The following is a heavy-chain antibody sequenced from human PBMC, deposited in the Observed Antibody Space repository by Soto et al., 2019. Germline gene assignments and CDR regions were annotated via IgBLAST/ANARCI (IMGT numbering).Heavy chain of an antibody. J-gene: IGHJ4*02. D-gene: IGHD6-19*01. Sequence: QVQLVESGGGLVKPGGSLRLSCAASGFTFSDYYMSWIRQAPGKGLEWVSYISSSSSYTNYADSEKGRFTISRDNAKNSLYLQMNSLRAEDTAVYYCARNPTSSGWYYWGQGTLVTVSS. V-gene: IGHV3-11*05. CDR2: ISSSSSYT. CDR1: GFTFSDYY. CDR3: ARNPTSSGWYY.